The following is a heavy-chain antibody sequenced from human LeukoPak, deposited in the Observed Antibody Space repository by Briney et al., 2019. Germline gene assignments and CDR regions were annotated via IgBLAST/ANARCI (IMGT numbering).Heavy chain of an antibody. Sequence: TGGSLRLSWAASGFTFSSYSMNWVRQAPGKGLGWVSYISSSGSTIYYADSVKGRFTISRDNAKNSLYLQMNSLRAEDTAVYYCARDRTLAGLGVDYWGQGTLVTVSS. V-gene: IGHV3-48*04. CDR3: ARDRTLAGLGVDY. CDR1: GFTFSSYS. D-gene: IGHD6-19*01. J-gene: IGHJ4*02. CDR2: ISSSGSTI.